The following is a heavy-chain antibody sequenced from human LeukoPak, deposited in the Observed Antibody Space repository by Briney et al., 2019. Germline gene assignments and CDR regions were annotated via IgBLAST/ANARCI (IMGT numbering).Heavy chain of an antibody. Sequence: RASVKVSCKASGDTFTSYDINWVRQATGQGLEWMGWVNPYSGNTGHAQKFQGRVTMTRNASISTTYMELSSLRSEDTAVYYCARGYCSSTSCPPFDYWGQGTLVTVSS. V-gene: IGHV1-8*01. CDR3: ARGYCSSTSCPPFDY. D-gene: IGHD2-2*01. J-gene: IGHJ4*02. CDR1: GDTFTSYD. CDR2: VNPYSGNT.